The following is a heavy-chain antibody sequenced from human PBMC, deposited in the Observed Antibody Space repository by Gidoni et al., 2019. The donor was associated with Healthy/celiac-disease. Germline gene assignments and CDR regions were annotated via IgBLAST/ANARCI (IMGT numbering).Heavy chain of an antibody. Sequence: EVQLVESGGGLVKPGGSLRLSCAASGFTFSNAWMSWVRQAPGKGLEWVGRIKSKTDGGTTDYAAPVKGRFTISRDDSKNTLYLQMNSLKTEDTAVYYCTTDPLSTNIVVVPAAMRSYYFDYWGQGTLVTVSS. J-gene: IGHJ4*02. CDR2: IKSKTDGGTT. CDR3: TTDPLSTNIVVVPAAMRSYYFDY. CDR1: GFTFSNAW. V-gene: IGHV3-15*01. D-gene: IGHD2-2*01.